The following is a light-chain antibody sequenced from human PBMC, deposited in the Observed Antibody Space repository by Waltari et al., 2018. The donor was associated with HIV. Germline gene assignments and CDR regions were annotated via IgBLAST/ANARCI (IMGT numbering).Light chain of an antibody. Sequence: QSALTQPASVSGSPGQSITISCAGTSSVAGRYHLVRWYQHHPGKAPKLMIYEVSKRPSGVSNRLSSSKSGNTASLKISGLQAEDEADYYCCSYAGSSTFVVFGGVTKLTIL. J-gene: IGLJ2*01. CDR2: EVS. CDR1: SSVAGRYHL. V-gene: IGLV2-23*02. CDR3: CSYAGSSTFVV.